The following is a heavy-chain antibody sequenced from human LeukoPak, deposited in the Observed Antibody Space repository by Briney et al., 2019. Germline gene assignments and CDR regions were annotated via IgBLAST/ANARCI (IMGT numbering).Heavy chain of an antibody. Sequence: SERVSLTCTVSGGSVSRFYWTWTRQPPGKGLEWIGYVYYSGSTDFNPSLKSRVTISLDTSKNQFSLRLSSLTAADTAVYYCASFGYSSGWFAEPKYYFDYWVQGTVATVTS. CDR1: GGSVSRFY. CDR2: VYYSGST. D-gene: IGHD6-19*01. J-gene: IGHJ4*02. V-gene: IGHV4-59*02. CDR3: ASFGYSSGWFAEPKYYFDY.